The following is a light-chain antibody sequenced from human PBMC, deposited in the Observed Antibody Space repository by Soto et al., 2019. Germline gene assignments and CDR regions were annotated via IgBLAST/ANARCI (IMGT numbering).Light chain of an antibody. J-gene: IGKJ1*01. CDR1: QYSKTT. Sequence: EIVLTQSLATLSSIPGDRASLSCRTRQYSKTTLASYHHRPGQATRLLIYRTAIRAAGIPARSSASGSGTDFTLTISDVQPEDFALYYCHQRQRWPRTFGQGTKV. V-gene: IGKV3-11*01. CDR3: HQRQRWPRT. CDR2: RTA.